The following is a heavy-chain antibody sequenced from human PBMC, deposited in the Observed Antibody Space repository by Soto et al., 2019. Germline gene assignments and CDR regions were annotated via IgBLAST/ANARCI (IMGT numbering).Heavy chain of an antibody. CDR1: GFPFSSYA. J-gene: IGHJ4*02. D-gene: IGHD2-15*01. CDR2: ISGSGGST. CDR3: AKSSLVVVVAATGHY. Sequence: PGGSLRLSCAASGFPFSSYAMSWVRQAPGKGLEWVSSISGSGGSTYYADSVKGRFTISRDNSKNTLYLQMNSLRAEDTAVYYCAKSSLVVVVAATGHYWGQGTLVTVSS. V-gene: IGHV3-23*01.